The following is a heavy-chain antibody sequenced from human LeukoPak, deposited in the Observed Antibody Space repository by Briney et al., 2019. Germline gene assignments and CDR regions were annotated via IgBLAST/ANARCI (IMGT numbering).Heavy chain of an antibody. CDR2: IKQDGSQR. CDR3: ARRGGSSSRRSPIDY. J-gene: IGHJ4*02. CDR1: GFTFSDYW. D-gene: IGHD6-6*01. Sequence: GGSLRLSCTASGFTFSDYWMTWVRQAPGKGPQWVANIKQDGSQRYYVDSVRGRFTISRDNAKNSLFLQMNGLRAEDTAVYYCARRGGSSSRRSPIDYWGQGTLVTVSS. V-gene: IGHV3-7*01.